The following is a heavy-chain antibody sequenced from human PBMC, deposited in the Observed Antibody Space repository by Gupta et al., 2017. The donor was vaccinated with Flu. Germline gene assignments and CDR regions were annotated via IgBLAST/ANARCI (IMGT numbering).Heavy chain of an antibody. CDR2: ISRSAVT. CDR1: GFTFSSYE. Sequence: CAASGFTFSSYEFSWVRLATGKGLEWVSYISRSAVTYYTDSVKGRFTISRDNAKNSVYLQMNSLRGEDTAVYYCARGHWDSWGQGTLVTV. V-gene: IGHV3-48*03. J-gene: IGHJ4*02. CDR3: ARGHWDS.